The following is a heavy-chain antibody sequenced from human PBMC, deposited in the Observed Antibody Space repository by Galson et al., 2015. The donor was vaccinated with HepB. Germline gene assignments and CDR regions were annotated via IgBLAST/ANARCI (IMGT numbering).Heavy chain of an antibody. D-gene: IGHD3-10*01. CDR2: VNTGNGNT. CDR3: ARPGARFGDLLPLDN. J-gene: IGHJ4*02. V-gene: IGHV1-3*04. Sequence: SVKVSCKASGYTFTNHAIHWVRQAPGQRLEWMGWVNTGNGNTRYSQKFQDRITITRDTSATTAYMELSSLTSEDTAVYYCARPGARFGDLLPLDNWGQATLVTVSS. CDR1: GYTFTNHA.